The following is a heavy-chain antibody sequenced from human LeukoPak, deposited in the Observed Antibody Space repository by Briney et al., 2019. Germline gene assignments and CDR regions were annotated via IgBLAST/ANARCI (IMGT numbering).Heavy chain of an antibody. V-gene: IGHV3-21*01. D-gene: IGHD3-3*01. CDR2: ISGSSAYI. J-gene: IGHJ4*02. CDR1: EFTFSSYN. CDR3: AREMFWSGYFANLHFDY. Sequence: GGSLRLSCAASEFTFSSYNMNWVRQAPGKGLEWVSSISGSSAYIYYADSVKGRFTISRDNAKNSLYLQMNSLRAEDTAVYYCAREMFWSGYFANLHFDYWGQGALVTVSS.